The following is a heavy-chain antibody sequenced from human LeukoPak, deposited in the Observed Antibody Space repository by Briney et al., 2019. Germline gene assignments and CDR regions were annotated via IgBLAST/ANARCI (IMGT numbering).Heavy chain of an antibody. CDR3: ANCYYGGDCYSFDY. V-gene: IGHV3-23*01. CDR2: TSNSGGNT. D-gene: IGHD2-21*02. Sequence: PGGSLRLSCAASGFTFNSYAMSWVRQAPGKGLEWVSGTSNSGGNTYYADSVKGRFTISRDNYKNTVYVQMNRLRAGDAAIYYCANCYYGGDCYSFDYWGQGPLVTVSS. J-gene: IGHJ4*02. CDR1: GFTFNSYA.